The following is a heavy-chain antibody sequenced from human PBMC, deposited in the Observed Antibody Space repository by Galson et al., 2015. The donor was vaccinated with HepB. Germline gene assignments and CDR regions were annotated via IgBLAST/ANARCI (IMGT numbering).Heavy chain of an antibody. V-gene: IGHV3-30-3*01. CDR1: GFTFSSYA. J-gene: IGHJ6*02. D-gene: IGHD3-10*01. CDR2: ISYDGSNK. Sequence: SLRLSCAASGFTFSSYAMHWVRQAPGKGLEWVAVISYDGSNKYYADSVKGRFTISRDNSKNTLYLQMNSLRAEDTAVYYCARHDMVRGVFPELVCGMDVWGQGTTVTVSS. CDR3: ARHDMVRGVFPELVCGMDV.